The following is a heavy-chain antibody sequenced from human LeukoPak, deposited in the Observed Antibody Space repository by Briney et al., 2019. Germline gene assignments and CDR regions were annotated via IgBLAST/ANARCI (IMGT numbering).Heavy chain of an antibody. J-gene: IGHJ4*02. CDR2: IYTSGST. Sequence: SETLSLTCTVSGDSISSGNYYWSWIRQPAGKGLEWIGRIYTSGSTNYNPSLKSRVTMSVDTSKNQFSLKLSSVTAADTAVCYCARERYDSSGYYYLEYWGQGTLVTVSS. CDR1: GDSISSGNYY. CDR3: ARERYDSSGYYYLEY. V-gene: IGHV4-61*02. D-gene: IGHD3-22*01.